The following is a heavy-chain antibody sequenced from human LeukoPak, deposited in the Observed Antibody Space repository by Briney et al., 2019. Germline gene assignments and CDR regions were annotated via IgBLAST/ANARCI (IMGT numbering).Heavy chain of an antibody. D-gene: IGHD3-10*01. CDR3: ARAQRSRITMVRGVIGHYHFDY. Sequence: GGSLRLSCAASGFTFSSYSMNWVRQAPGKGLEWVSSISSSSSYIYYADSVKGRFTISRDNAKNSLYLQMNSLRAEDTAVYYCARAQRSRITMVRGVIGHYHFDYWGQGTLVTVSS. CDR2: ISSSSSYI. V-gene: IGHV3-21*01. J-gene: IGHJ4*02. CDR1: GFTFSSYS.